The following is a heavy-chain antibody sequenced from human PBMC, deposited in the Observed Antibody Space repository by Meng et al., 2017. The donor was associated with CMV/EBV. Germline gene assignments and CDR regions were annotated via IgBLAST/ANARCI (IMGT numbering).Heavy chain of an antibody. CDR1: GGSISSYY. Sequence: SETLSLTCTVSGGSISSYYWSWIRQPPGKGLEWIGYIYYSGSTNYNPSLKSRVTISVDTSKNQFSLKLSSVTAADTAVYYCARAYLTRPYGMDVWGQGTTVTVSS. V-gene: IGHV4-59*01. D-gene: IGHD4/OR15-4a*01. CDR2: IYYSGST. CDR3: ARAYLTRPYGMDV. J-gene: IGHJ6*02.